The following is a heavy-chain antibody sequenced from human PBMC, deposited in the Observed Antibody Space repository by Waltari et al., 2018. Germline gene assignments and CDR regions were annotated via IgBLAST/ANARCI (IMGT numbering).Heavy chain of an antibody. CDR1: GFSLSDNA. J-gene: IGHJ2*01. Sequence: QVHLVESGGGVVHPGKSLRLSCTASGFSLSDNAMHWIRQAPGKGLGWWTISSWDGKNNYYADSLKGRFTVSRDNSNNTLFLQMFGLRSDDTAMYYCARGPLRYFDLWGRGTLVLVSS. CDR2: SSWDGKNN. V-gene: IGHV3-30*04. CDR3: ARGPLRYFDL.